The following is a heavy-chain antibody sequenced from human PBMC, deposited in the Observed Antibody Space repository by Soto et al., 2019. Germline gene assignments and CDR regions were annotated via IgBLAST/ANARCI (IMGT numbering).Heavy chain of an antibody. CDR2: ISSFKENT. CDR1: GYTFTSYG. CDR3: ARGPRYCSTTTCFSGITWFDS. J-gene: IGHJ5*01. V-gene: IGHV1-18*04. Sequence: ASVKVSCKDSGYTFTSYGIGWVRQAPGQGLEWMGWISSFKENTNYAQNVQGRVTLTTDKSSSTTYLELRGLRSDDTAVYYCARGPRYCSTTTCFSGITWFDSWGQGTLVTVSS. D-gene: IGHD2-2*01.